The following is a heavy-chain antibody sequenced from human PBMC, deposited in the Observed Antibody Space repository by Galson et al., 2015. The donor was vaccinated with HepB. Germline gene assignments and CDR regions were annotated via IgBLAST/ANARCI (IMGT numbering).Heavy chain of an antibody. CDR2: ISGSGVST. D-gene: IGHD4-11*01. CDR1: GFTFSSYA. CDR3: AKGYSTRFYYFDY. J-gene: IGHJ4*02. Sequence: SLRLSCAASGFTFSSYAMSWVRQAPGKGLEGVSAISGSGVSTYSADSMKGRFTISRDNSKNTLYRQMNSLRAEDTAVYYCAKGYSTRFYYFDYWGQGTLVTVSS. V-gene: IGHV3-23*01.